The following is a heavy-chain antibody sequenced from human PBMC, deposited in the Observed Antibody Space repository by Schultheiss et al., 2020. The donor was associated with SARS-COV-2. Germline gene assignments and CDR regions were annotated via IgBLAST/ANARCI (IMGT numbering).Heavy chain of an antibody. CDR2: ISSGSSYI. J-gene: IGHJ6*02. D-gene: IGHD6-6*01. CDR1: GFTFRSYS. V-gene: IGHV3-21*04. CDR3: ARGVDPYSSSTGDYYYYYGMDV. Sequence: GGSLRLSCAASGFTFRSYSMNWVRQAPGKGLEWVSSISSGSSYIYYADSLKGRFTISRDNSKNTLYLQMNSLRAEDTAVYYCARGVDPYSSSTGDYYYYYGMDVWGQGTTVTVSS.